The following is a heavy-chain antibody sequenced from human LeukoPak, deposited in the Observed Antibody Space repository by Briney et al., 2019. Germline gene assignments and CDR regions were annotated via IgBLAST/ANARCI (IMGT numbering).Heavy chain of an antibody. CDR1: GFTFSSYG. J-gene: IGHJ4*02. CDR3: AKDYRQLAYFDY. Sequence: GGSLRLSXAASGFTFSSYGMHWVCQAPGKGLEWVAFIRYDGSNKYYADSVKGRFTISRDNSKNTLYLQMNSLRAEDTAVYYCAKDYRQLAYFDYWGQGTLVTVSS. CDR2: IRYDGSNK. D-gene: IGHD6-13*01. V-gene: IGHV3-30*02.